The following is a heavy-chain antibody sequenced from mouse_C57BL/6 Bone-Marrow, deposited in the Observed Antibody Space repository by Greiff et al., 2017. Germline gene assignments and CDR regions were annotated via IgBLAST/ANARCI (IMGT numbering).Heavy chain of an antibody. J-gene: IGHJ4*01. V-gene: IGHV1-59*01. CDR3: ARLDY. Sequence: VKVVESGAELVRPGTSVKLSCKASGYTFTSYWMHWVKQRPGQGLEWIGVIDPSDSYTNYNQKFKGKATLTVDTSSSTAYMQLSSLTSEDSAVYYCARLDYWGQGTSVTVSS. CDR1: GYTFTSYW. CDR2: IDPSDSYT.